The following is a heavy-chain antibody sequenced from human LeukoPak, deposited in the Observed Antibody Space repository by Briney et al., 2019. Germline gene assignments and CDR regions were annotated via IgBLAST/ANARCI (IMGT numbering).Heavy chain of an antibody. CDR3: ARQMITFGGVIVHFDY. CDR2: INHSGST. D-gene: IGHD3-16*02. J-gene: IGHJ4*02. V-gene: IGHV4-34*01. CDR1: GGSFSGYY. Sequence: SETLSLTCAVYGGSFSGYYWSWIRQPPGKGLEWIGEINHSGSTNYNPSLKSRVTISVDTSKNQFSLKLSSVTAADTAVYYCARQMITFGGVIVHFDYWGQGTLVTVSS.